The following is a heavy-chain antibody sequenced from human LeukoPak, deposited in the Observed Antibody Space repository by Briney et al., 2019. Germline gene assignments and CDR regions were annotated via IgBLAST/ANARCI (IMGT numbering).Heavy chain of an antibody. D-gene: IGHD2-2*01. J-gene: IGHJ4*02. CDR3: ARGVKYCSSTSCYRRDFDY. CDR1: GFTFSSYS. Sequence: PGGSLGLSCAASGFTFSSYSMNWVRQAPGKGLEWVSYISSSTSTIYYADSVKGRFTISRDNGKDSLYLQMNSLRAEDTAVYYCARGVKYCSSTSCYRRDFDYWGQGTLVTVSS. V-gene: IGHV3-48*01. CDR2: ISSSTSTI.